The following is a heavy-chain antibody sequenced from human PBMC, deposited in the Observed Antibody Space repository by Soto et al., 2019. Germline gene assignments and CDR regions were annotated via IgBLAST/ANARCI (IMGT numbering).Heavy chain of an antibody. J-gene: IGHJ5*02. CDR3: ARDRVPREGIVVVVAATRGWFDP. CDR2: IKQDGSEK. CDR1: GFTFSSYW. D-gene: IGHD2-15*01. V-gene: IGHV3-7*01. Sequence: GGSLRLSCAASGFTFSSYWMSWVRQAPGKGLEWVANIKQDGSEKYYVDSVKGRFTISRDNAKNSLYLQMNSLRAEDTAVYYCARDRVPREGIVVVVAATRGWFDPWGQGTLVTVSS.